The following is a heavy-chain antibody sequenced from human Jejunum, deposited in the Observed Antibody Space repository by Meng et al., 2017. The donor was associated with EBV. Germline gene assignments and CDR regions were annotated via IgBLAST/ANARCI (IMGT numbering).Heavy chain of an antibody. CDR2: INHSGST. D-gene: IGHD3-16*02. J-gene: IGHJ4*02. Sequence: LHRWGAGLLKLSQTLSPPCAVYRGSFSGYYWSWIRQHPGKGLEWIGEINHSGSTNYNPPLRSRVTISVETSKNQFSLRLNSVTAADTAVYYCARVAFSYTTRSLDSWGQGTLVTVSS. CDR1: RGSFSGYY. CDR3: ARVAFSYTTRSLDS. V-gene: IGHV4-34*01.